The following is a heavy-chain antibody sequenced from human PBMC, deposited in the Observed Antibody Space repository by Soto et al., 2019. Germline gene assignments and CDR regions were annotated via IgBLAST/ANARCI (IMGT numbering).Heavy chain of an antibody. D-gene: IGHD2-2*01. CDR1: GGSISSGGYS. V-gene: IGHV4-30-2*01. J-gene: IGHJ5*02. CDR3: ARGIYCSSTSCRLGFDP. CDR2: IYHSGST. Sequence: SETLSLTCAVSGGSISSGGYSWSWIRQPPGKGLEWIGYIYHSGSTYYNPSLKSRVTISVDRSKNQFSLKLSSVTAADTAVYYCARGIYCSSTSCRLGFDPWGQGTLVTVSS.